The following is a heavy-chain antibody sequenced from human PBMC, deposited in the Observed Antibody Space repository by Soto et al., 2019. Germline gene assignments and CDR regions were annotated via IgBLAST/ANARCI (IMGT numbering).Heavy chain of an antibody. Sequence: XSVKVSFKASGYTFTSYAMHLVRHAPGQRLEWMGWINAGNGNTKYSQKFQGRVTITRDTSASTAYMELSSLRSEDTAVYYCARGSGYYYWDDYWGQGTLVTVSS. J-gene: IGHJ4*02. CDR3: ARGSGYYYWDDY. V-gene: IGHV1-3*01. D-gene: IGHD3-22*01. CDR2: INAGNGNT. CDR1: GYTFTSYA.